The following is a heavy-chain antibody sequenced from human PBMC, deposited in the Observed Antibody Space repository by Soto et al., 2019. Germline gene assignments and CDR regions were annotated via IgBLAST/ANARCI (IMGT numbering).Heavy chain of an antibody. J-gene: IGHJ4*02. V-gene: IGHV4-31*03. CDR2: ISYGGST. CDR1: GGSINSGGYC. D-gene: IGHD5-18*01. CDR3: SRGILV. Sequence: QVQLQESGPGLVKTSQTLSLTCTVSGGSINSGGYCWSWIRQHPGKGLEWIGCISYGGSTSYTASLKSRVTISVDTSKNQFSLKLSSVTAADTAVYYCSRGILVWGQGTLITVSS.